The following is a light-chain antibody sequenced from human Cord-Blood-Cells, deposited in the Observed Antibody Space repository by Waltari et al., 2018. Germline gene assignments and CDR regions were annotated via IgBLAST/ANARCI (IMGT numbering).Light chain of an antibody. J-gene: IGLJ1*01. CDR2: YDS. CDR1: NIGSKS. V-gene: IGLV3-21*04. Sequence: SYVLTQPPSVSVAPGKTARITCGGNNIGSKSVHWYQQKPGQAPVLVIYYDSDRPSGIPERLSGSNSGNTATLTISRVEAGDEADYYCQVWDSSSDRLYVFGTGTKVTVL. CDR3: QVWDSSSDRLYV.